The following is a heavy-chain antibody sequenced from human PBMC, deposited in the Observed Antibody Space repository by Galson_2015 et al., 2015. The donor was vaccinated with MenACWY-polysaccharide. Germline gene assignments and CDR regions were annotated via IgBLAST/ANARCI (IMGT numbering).Heavy chain of an antibody. CDR2: IRQDGSEK. D-gene: IGHD3-10*01. CDR1: GFPFSSYY. CDR3: IYRDNPYDSGSWRFDP. Sequence: LRLSCAASGFPFSSYYLSWVRQAPGPGLEWVANIRQDGSEKYYVDSVKGRFTISRDNAKNLLYLQLNSLRAEDTAIYYCIYRDNPYDSGSWRFDPWGQGTLVTVSS. V-gene: IGHV3-7*01. J-gene: IGHJ5*02.